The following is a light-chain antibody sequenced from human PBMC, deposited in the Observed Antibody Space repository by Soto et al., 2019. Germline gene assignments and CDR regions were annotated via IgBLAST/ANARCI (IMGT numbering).Light chain of an antibody. CDR1: ERLSSF. CDR2: VAS. Sequence: EIVLTQSPGTLSVSPGERVTLSCRASERLSSFLAWYQQEPGHVPRLLIYVASTKATGIPARFSGSVSATDFTLTISSLHSEYSADYYCESYKEWPVAFGQGTKLEI. V-gene: IGKV3-15*01. CDR3: ESYKEWPVA. J-gene: IGKJ2*01.